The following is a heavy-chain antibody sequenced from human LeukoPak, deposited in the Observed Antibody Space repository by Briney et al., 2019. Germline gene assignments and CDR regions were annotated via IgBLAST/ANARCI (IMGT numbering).Heavy chain of an antibody. D-gene: IGHD3-10*01. CDR2: IYYSGST. J-gene: IGHJ5*02. V-gene: IGHV4-31*03. Sequence: SQTLSLTCTVSGGSISSGGYYWSWIRQHPGKGLEWIGYIYYSGSTYYNPSLKSRVTISVDTSKNQFSLKLSSVTAADTAVYYCARVGGYGSGSYFNWFDPWGQGTLVTVSS. CDR1: GGSISSGGYY. CDR3: ARVGGYGSGSYFNWFDP.